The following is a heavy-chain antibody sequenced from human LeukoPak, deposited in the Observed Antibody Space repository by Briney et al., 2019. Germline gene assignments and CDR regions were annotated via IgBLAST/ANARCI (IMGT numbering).Heavy chain of an antibody. D-gene: IGHD3-16*01. Sequence: HGVTPILSCGDCGVSVSSKYMGGRRQTPGKGLEWVSVIYSGGSTYYADSVKGRITIPRDNSKNTLYLQMNSLRAEDTAVYYCASLPRGFFDYWGQGTLVTVSS. V-gene: IGHV3-53*01. J-gene: IGHJ4*02. CDR2: IYSGGST. CDR3: ASLPRGFFDY. CDR1: GVSVSSKY.